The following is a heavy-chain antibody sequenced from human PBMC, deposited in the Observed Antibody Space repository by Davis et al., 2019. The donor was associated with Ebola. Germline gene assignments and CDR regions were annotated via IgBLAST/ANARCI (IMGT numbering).Heavy chain of an antibody. J-gene: IGHJ4*02. V-gene: IGHV1-18*04. CDR1: GYTFTNYG. CDR3: ARDPSGWYYFDY. D-gene: IGHD6-19*01. Sequence: AASVKVSCKASGYTFTNYGITWVRQAPGQGLEWMGWINPHNGNTNYAQNVQGRVTMTTDTSTSTAYMELRSLRSDDTAVYYCARDPSGWYYFDYWGQGTLVTVSS. CDR2: INPHNGNT.